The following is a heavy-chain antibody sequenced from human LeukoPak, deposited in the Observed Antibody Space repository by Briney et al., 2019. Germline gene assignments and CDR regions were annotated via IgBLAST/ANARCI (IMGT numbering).Heavy chain of an antibody. V-gene: IGHV1-2*02. CDR1: GYTFTGYY. D-gene: IGHD3-10*02. CDR3: TRAPMF. CDR2: INPKSGGT. J-gene: IGHJ4*02. Sequence: GASVKVSCKASGYTFTGYYLHWVRQAPGQGLEWMGCINPKSGGTIYARKFQGRVTMTRDSSISIAYMEVSGLTSDDTAMYYCTRAPMFWGQGTLVTVSS.